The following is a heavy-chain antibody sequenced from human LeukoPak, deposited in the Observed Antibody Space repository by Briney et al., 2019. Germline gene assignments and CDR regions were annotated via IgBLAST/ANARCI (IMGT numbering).Heavy chain of an antibody. J-gene: IGHJ4*02. D-gene: IGHD3-22*01. CDR2: ITSSRTYM. CDR3: AKARYDSSGYYGLDF. CDR1: GFTFSSYA. Sequence: PGGSLRLSCAASGFTFSSYAMSWVRQAPGKGLEWVSSITSSRTYMYYADSVKGRFTISRDNAKNSLFLQMNSLRAEDTAVYYCAKARYDSSGYYGLDFWGQGTLVAVSS. V-gene: IGHV3-21*01.